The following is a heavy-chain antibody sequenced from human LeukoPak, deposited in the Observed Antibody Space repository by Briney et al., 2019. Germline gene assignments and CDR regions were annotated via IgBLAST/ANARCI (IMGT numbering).Heavy chain of an antibody. V-gene: IGHV3-21*01. CDR2: ISSGSSYI. Sequence: PGGSLRLSCAASGFTFSSYNMNWVRQAPGKGLEWVSSISSGSSYIYYADSVKGRFTISRDNAKNSLYLQVNSLRAEDTAVHYCARGTAHCSGGSCFHPFDDWGQGTLVTVSS. J-gene: IGHJ4*02. D-gene: IGHD2-15*01. CDR1: GFTFSSYN. CDR3: ARGTAHCSGGSCFHPFDD.